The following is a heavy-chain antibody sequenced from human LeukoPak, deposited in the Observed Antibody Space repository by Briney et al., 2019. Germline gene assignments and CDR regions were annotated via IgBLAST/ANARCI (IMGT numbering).Heavy chain of an antibody. CDR2: IYYGGSA. V-gene: IGHV4-59*01. D-gene: IGHD4-17*01. CDR1: GDSISRFY. Sequence: TSETLSLTCTVSGDSISRFYWSWIRQSPGKGLEWIGHIYYGGSAYSNPSLRSRVTISLDTSKNQLSLSLTSVAAADTAVYYCARRQYGYYDYAFYIWGQGTLVTVSS. CDR3: ARRQYGYYDYAFYI. J-gene: IGHJ3*02.